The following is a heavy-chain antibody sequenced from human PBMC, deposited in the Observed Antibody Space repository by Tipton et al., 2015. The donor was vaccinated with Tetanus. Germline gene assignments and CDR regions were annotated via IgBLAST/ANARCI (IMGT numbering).Heavy chain of an antibody. V-gene: IGHV1-69*09. CDR3: ARGMYKWELRGIFDY. Sequence: QLVQSGAEVKKPGSSVKVSCKASGGTFSSYAISWVRQAPGQGLEWMGRIIPILGIANYAQKFQGRVTITADESTSTAYMELSSLRSEDTAVYYCARGMYKWELRGIFDYWGQGTLVTVSS. D-gene: IGHD1-26*01. J-gene: IGHJ4*02. CDR1: GGTFSSYA. CDR2: IIPILGIA.